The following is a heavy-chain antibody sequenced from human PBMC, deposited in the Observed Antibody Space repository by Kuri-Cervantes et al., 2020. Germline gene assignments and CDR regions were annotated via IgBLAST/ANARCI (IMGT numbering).Heavy chain of an antibody. CDR1: GFSFRSYA. D-gene: IGHD7-27*01. CDR2: ISSSSTTI. J-gene: IGHJ4*02. CDR3: ASTGGGVDH. V-gene: IGHV3-48*01. Sequence: GESLKISCTASGFSFRSYAMNWVRQAPGKGLEWVSYISSSSTTIYYADSVKGRFTISRDNAKSSLYLQVNSLRAEDTAVYYCASTGGGVDHWGQGTLVTVSS.